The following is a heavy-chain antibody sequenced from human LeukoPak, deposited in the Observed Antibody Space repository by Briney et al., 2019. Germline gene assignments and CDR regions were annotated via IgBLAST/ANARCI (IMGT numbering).Heavy chain of an antibody. CDR2: IYYSGST. Sequence: SQTLSLTCTVSGGSISSGGYYWSWIRQHPGKGLEWIGYIYYSGSTNYNPSLKSRVTISVDTSKNQFSLKLSSVTAADTAVYFCARQLRGEAEAGHLQPFDYWGQGTLVTVSS. V-gene: IGHV4-31*03. J-gene: IGHJ4*02. D-gene: IGHD6-19*01. CDR3: ARQLRGEAEAGHLQPFDY. CDR1: GGSISSGGYY.